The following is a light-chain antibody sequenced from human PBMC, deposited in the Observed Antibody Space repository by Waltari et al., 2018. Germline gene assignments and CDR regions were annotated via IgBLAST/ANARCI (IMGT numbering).Light chain of an antibody. V-gene: IGLV8-61*01. J-gene: IGLJ3*02. CDR3: LIYMGSGILV. Sequence: TVVTQEPLLSVSPRGTVTLTCGLSSRSVSHSHYPSWYQQTPGRAPRTTIYSTNNRPTAAHDRFYASIIGNKAAPSISRAQAYDESYYYCLIYMGSGILVSGGGT. CDR1: SRSVSHSHY. CDR2: STN.